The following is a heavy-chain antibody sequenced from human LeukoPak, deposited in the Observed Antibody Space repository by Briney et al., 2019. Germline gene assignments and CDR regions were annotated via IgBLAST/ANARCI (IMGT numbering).Heavy chain of an antibody. CDR2: IYSGGST. V-gene: IGHV3-66*01. Sequence: SGGSLRLSCAASGFTVSSNYMSWVRQAPGKGLEWVSVIYSGGSTYYADSVKGRFTISRDNSKNTVYLQMNSLRAEDTAVYYCAKTTTGYSSGRYPGWPVDYWGQGTLVTVSS. D-gene: IGHD6-19*01. J-gene: IGHJ4*02. CDR1: GFTVSSNY. CDR3: AKTTTGYSSGRYPGWPVDY.